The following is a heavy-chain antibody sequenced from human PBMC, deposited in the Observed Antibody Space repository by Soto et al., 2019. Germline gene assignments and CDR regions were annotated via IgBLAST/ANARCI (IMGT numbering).Heavy chain of an antibody. D-gene: IGHD6-19*01. CDR1: GGSFSGYY. CDR3: ARTVAGTYYYYGMDV. CDR2: INHSGST. V-gene: IGHV4-34*01. J-gene: IGHJ6*02. Sequence: SETLSLTCAVYGGSFSGYYWSWIRQPPGKGLEWIGEINHSGSTNYNPSLKSRVTISVDTSKNQFSLKLSSVTAADTAVYYCARTVAGTYYYYGMDVWGQGTTVTVSS.